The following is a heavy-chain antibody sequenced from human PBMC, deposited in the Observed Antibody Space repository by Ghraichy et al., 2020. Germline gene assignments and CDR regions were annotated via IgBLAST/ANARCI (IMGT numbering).Heavy chain of an antibody. V-gene: IGHV1-69*13. J-gene: IGHJ6*02. CDR1: GGTFSSYA. CDR2: IIPIFGTA. Sequence: SVKVSCKASGGTFSSYAISWVRQAPGQGLEWMGGIIPIFGTANYAQKFQGRVTITADESTSTAYMELSSLRSEDTAVYYCARDLAYCSSTSCYDYYYYGMDVWGQGTTVTVSS. CDR3: ARDLAYCSSTSCYDYYYYGMDV. D-gene: IGHD2-2*01.